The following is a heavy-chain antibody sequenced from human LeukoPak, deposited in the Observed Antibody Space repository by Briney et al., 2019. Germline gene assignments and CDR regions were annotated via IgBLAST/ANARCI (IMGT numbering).Heavy chain of an antibody. CDR3: ARTLFLDRWQQLVQRENWFDP. J-gene: IGHJ5*02. V-gene: IGHV3-21*01. Sequence: GGSLRLSCAASGFTFSSYSMNWVRQAPGKGLEWVSSISRSSSYIYYADSVKGRFTISRDNAKNSLYLQMNSLRAEDTAVYYCARTLFLDRWQQLVQRENWFDPWGQGTLVTVSS. CDR2: ISRSSSYI. CDR1: GFTFSSYS. D-gene: IGHD6-13*01.